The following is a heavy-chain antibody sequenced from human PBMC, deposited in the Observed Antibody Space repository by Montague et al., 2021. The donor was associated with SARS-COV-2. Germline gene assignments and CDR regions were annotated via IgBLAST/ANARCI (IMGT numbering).Heavy chain of an antibody. D-gene: IGHD6-6*01. V-gene: IGHV4-61*01. CDR3: ARSRANVRSRPGFDH. CDR2: IYYTGHT. Sequence: SETLSLTCTVSGASVASGNFYWSWIRQPPGKGLEWIGYIYYTGHTNYNPSLKSRVTIPVDPSKNQFSLTLTSVTAADTAVYYCARSRANVRSRPGFDHWGQGALVTVSS. J-gene: IGHJ4*02. CDR1: GASVASGNFY.